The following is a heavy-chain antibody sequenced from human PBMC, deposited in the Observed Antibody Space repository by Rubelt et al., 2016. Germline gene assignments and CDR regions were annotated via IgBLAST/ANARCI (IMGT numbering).Heavy chain of an antibody. V-gene: IGHV1-18*01. CDR2: ISAYTGNT. J-gene: IGHJ4*02. Sequence: QVQLVQSGAEVKKPGASVKVSCKASGYTFTSYGISWVRQAPGQGLEWMGWISAYTGNTNYAQKSQGRVTMTTDTSTRTGYMELRSLRSDDTAVYYCARDPLPVRGVIMTPTHWGQGTLVTVSS. CDR3: ARDPLPVRGVIMTPTH. D-gene: IGHD3-10*01. CDR1: GYTFTSYG.